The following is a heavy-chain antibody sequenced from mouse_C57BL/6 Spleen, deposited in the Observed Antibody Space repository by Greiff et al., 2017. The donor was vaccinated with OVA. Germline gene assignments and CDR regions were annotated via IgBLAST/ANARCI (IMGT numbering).Heavy chain of an antibody. CDR2: ISDGGSYT. CDR3: ARGDSSGYWGD. CDR1: GFTFSSYA. V-gene: IGHV5-4*03. D-gene: IGHD3-2*02. J-gene: IGHJ2*01. Sequence: EVKVEESGGGLVKPGGSLKLSCAASGFTFSSYAMSWVRQTPEKRLEWVATISDGGSYTYYPDNVKGRFTISRDNAKNNLYLQMSHLKSEDTAMYYCARGDSSGYWGDWGQGTTLTVSS.